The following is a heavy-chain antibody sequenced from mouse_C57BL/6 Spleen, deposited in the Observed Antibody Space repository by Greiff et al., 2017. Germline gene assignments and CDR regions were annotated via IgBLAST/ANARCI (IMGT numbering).Heavy chain of an antibody. J-gene: IGHJ4*01. V-gene: IGHV1-59*01. D-gene: IGHD2-4*01. CDR2: IDPSDSYT. CDR1: GYTFTSYW. CDR3: ARGLHYYAMDY. Sequence: QVQLQQPGAELVRPGTSVKLSCKASGYTFTSYWMHWVKQRPGQGLEWSGVIDPSDSYTNYNQKFKGKATLTVDTSSSTAYMQLSSLTSDDSAVYYCARGLHYYAMDYWGQGTSVTVSS.